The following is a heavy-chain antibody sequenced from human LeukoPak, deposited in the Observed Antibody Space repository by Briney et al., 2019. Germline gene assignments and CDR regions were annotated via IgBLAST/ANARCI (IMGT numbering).Heavy chain of an antibody. CDR1: GFTVSSNY. CDR3: ARQYYYDSSGYFDY. J-gene: IGHJ4*02. D-gene: IGHD3-22*01. Sequence: PGGSLRLSCAASGFTVSSNYMSWVRQAPGKGLEWVSVIYSGGSTYYADSAKGRFTISRDNSKNTLYLQMNSLRAEDTAVYYCARQYYYDSSGYFDYWGQGTLVTVSS. V-gene: IGHV3-66*04. CDR2: IYSGGST.